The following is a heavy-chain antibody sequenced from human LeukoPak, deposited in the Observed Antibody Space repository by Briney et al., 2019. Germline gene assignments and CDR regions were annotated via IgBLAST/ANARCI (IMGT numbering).Heavy chain of an antibody. D-gene: IGHD6-19*01. CDR3: ARHGAVAGSYYFGMDV. V-gene: IGHV5-51*01. CDR1: GYSFTSYW. Sequence: GESLKISCKGSGYSFTSYWIGWVRQMPGKGLGWMGIIYPGDSDSTNSPSFQGQVTISADKSISTAYLQWRSLKASDTAIYYCARHGAVAGSYYFGMDVWGQGTTVTVSS. CDR2: IYPGDSDS. J-gene: IGHJ6*02.